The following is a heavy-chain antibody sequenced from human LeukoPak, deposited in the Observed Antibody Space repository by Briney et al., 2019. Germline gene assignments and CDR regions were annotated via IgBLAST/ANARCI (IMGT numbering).Heavy chain of an antibody. V-gene: IGHV4-31*02. CDR2: IYYSGST. D-gene: IGHD3-22*01. CDR3: ARGCPSGYSRISWFDP. CDR1: GFTVSSNY. Sequence: LRLSCAASGFTVSSNYMSWIRQHPGKGLEWIGYIYYSGSTYCNPSLKSRVTISVDTSKNQFSLKLSSVTAADTAVYYCARGCPSGYSRISWFDPWGQGTLVTVSS. J-gene: IGHJ5*02.